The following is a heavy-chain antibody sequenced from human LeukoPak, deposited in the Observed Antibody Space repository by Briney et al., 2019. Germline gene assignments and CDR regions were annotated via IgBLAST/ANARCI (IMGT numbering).Heavy chain of an antibody. CDR2: INPNSGGT. CDR1: GYTFTGYY. D-gene: IGHD6-19*01. Sequence: ASVKVSCKASGYTFTGYYIHWVRQAPGQGLEWMGWINPNSGGTNYAQKFQGRVTMTRDTSISTAYMELSRLRSDDTAVYYCARGAVAGFNFAYWGQGTLVTVSS. V-gene: IGHV1-2*02. J-gene: IGHJ4*02. CDR3: ARGAVAGFNFAY.